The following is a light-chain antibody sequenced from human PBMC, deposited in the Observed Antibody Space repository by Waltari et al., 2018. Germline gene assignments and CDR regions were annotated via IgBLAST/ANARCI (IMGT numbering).Light chain of an antibody. Sequence: EIPQYPDSLPVSLVERATINGTSSQSVLYNFKNQNYLAWFQLKPGQPPKLLIRWSSTREPGVPDRFSGSGSGTDFTLTISSLQTEDVAVYYCQQYLTLPYSFGQGTKLEIK. CDR2: WSS. CDR3: QQYLTLPYS. CDR1: QSVLYNFKNQNY. J-gene: IGKJ2*03. V-gene: IGKV4-1*01.